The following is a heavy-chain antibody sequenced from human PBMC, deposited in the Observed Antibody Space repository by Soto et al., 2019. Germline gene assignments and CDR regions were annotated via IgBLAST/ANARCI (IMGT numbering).Heavy chain of an antibody. Sequence: EVQVVESGGGLVQPGGSLRLSCAASEFTVSSNYMSWVRQAPGKGLEWVSVIYPDGSTYYADSVKGRFTISRDNYKNKLYLQVNSLRAEDTAVYYCARDRFPHNCFDPWGQGTLVTVSS. CDR3: ARDRFPHNCFDP. V-gene: IGHV3-66*01. CDR1: EFTVSSNY. J-gene: IGHJ5*02. CDR2: IYPDGST.